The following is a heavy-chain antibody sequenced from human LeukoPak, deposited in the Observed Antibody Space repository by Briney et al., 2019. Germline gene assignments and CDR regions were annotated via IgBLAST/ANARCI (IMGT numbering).Heavy chain of an antibody. J-gene: IGHJ3*02. CDR3: AREVRDGYKRAHGDAFDI. CDR2: IYHSGST. V-gene: IGHV4-4*02. D-gene: IGHD5-24*01. CDR1: GGSFSSSNW. Sequence: PSETLSLTCAVSGGSFSSSNWWSWVRQPPGKGLGWIGVIYHSGSTNYNPSLKSRVTISVDKSKNQFSLKLSSVTAADTAVYYCAREVRDGYKRAHGDAFDIWGQGTMVTVSS.